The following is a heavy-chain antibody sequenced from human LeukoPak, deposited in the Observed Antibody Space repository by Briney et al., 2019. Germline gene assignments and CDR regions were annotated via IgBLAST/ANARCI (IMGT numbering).Heavy chain of an antibody. CDR1: GFTFSNAW. CDR2: INHSGST. CDR3: ARSEWIQPYFDY. Sequence: GSLRLSCAASGFTFSNAWMSWIRQPPGKGLEWIGEINHSGSTNYNPSLKSRVTISVDTSKNQFSLKLSSVTAADTAVYYCARSEWIQPYFDYWGQGTLVTVSS. J-gene: IGHJ4*02. V-gene: IGHV4-34*01. D-gene: IGHD5-18*01.